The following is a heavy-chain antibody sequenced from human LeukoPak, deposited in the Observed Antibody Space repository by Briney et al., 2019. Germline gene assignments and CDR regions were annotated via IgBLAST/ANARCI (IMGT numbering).Heavy chain of an antibody. CDR2: ISGSGDTT. Sequence: PGGSLRLSCAASGFTFSSYSMSWVRQAPGKGLEWVSLISGSGDTTNYAESVKGRFTISRDNSKNTLYLQMNSLGADDTAVYYCAKAFQRGWERDAFAFWGQGTLVTVSS. CDR1: GFTFSSYS. V-gene: IGHV3-23*01. CDR3: AKAFQRGWERDAFAF. D-gene: IGHD1-26*01. J-gene: IGHJ3*01.